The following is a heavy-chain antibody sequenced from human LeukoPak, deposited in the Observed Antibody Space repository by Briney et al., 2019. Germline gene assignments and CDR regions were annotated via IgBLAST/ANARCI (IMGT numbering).Heavy chain of an antibody. V-gene: IGHV1-2*02. Sequence: ASVKVSCKASGYTFTSYGISWVRQAPGQGLEWMGWINPNSGGTNYAQKFQGRVTMTRDTSISTAYMELSRLRSEDTAVYYCARGEGSNWFDPWGQGTLVTVSS. CDR1: GYTFTSYG. CDR3: ARGEGSNWFDP. D-gene: IGHD2-15*01. CDR2: INPNSGGT. J-gene: IGHJ5*02.